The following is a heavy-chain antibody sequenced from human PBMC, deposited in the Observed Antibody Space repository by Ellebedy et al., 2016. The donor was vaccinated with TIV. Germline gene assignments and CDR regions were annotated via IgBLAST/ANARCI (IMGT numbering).Heavy chain of an antibody. V-gene: IGHV3-23*01. CDR2: INNRGNI. Sequence: PGGSLRLSCAASGFTVGRYAMSWVRQAPGKGLEWVSSINNRGNIYDAGSARGRFTISRDDSTNTLFLEMNSLRVEDTARYYCAKNHGSSGWPAFDYWGHGVLVTVSS. CDR3: AKNHGSSGWPAFDY. CDR1: GFTVGRYA. J-gene: IGHJ4*01. D-gene: IGHD6-19*01.